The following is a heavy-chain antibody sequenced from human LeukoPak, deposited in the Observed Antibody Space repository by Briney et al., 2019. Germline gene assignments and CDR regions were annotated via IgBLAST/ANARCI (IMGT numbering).Heavy chain of an antibody. V-gene: IGHV3-30*02. CDR1: GFTFSSYG. Sequence: GGSLRLSCAASGFTFSSYGMHWVRQAPGKGLEWVAFIRYDGSNKYYAGSVKGRFTISRDNSKNTLYLQMNSLRAEDTAVYYCASLGVAAGRYWGQGTLVTVSS. CDR2: IRYDGSNK. CDR3: ASLGVAAGRY. J-gene: IGHJ4*02. D-gene: IGHD6-13*01.